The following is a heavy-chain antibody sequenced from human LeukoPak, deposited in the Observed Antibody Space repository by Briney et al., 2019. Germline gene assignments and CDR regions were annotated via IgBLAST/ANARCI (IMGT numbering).Heavy chain of an antibody. CDR2: INHSGST. CDR1: GGSFSGYY. V-gene: IGHV4-34*01. D-gene: IGHD3-16*02. CDR3: ARGSSVYDYVWGSYRYAYYFDY. Sequence: SETLSLTCAVYGGSFSGYYWSWIRQPPGKGLEWIGEINHSGSTNYNPSLKSRVTISVDTSKNQFSLKLSSVTAADTAVYYCARGSSVYDYVWGSYRYAYYFDYWGQGTLVTVSS. J-gene: IGHJ4*02.